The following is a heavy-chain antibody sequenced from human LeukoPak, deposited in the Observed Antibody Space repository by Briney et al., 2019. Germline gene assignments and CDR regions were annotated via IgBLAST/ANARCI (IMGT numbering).Heavy chain of an antibody. V-gene: IGHV3-9*01. CDR2: ISWNSGSI. Sequence: GRSLSLSCAASGFTFYDYAMHWVRHAPGKGLEWVSGISWNSGSIGYADSVKGRFTISRDDAKNSLYLQMNSLRAEDTALYYCARELTTFDYWGQGTLVTVSS. D-gene: IGHD1-26*01. CDR3: ARELTTFDY. J-gene: IGHJ4*02. CDR1: GFTFYDYA.